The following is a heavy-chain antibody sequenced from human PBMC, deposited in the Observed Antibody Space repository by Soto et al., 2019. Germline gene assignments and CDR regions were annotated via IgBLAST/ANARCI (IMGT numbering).Heavy chain of an antibody. Sequence: QVQLVQSGAEVKKPGSSVKVSCKASGGTFSSYAISWVRQAPGQGLEWMGGIIPIFGTANYAQKFQGRVTITADESTRTAYMELSSLRSEDTAVYYCARDDDSSGYKFAGGGWFDPWGQGTLVTVSS. V-gene: IGHV1-69*01. CDR1: GGTFSSYA. J-gene: IGHJ5*02. CDR3: ARDDDSSGYKFAGGGWFDP. D-gene: IGHD3-22*01. CDR2: IIPIFGTA.